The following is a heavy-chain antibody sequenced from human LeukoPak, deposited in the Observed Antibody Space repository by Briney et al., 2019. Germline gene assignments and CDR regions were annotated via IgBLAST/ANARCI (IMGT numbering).Heavy chain of an antibody. Sequence: SETLSLICTVSGGSISSGGYYWSWIRQHPGKGLEWIGYIYYSGSTYYNPSLKSRVTISVDTSKNQFSLKLSSVTAADTAVYYCARTTTANGAGDYWGQGTLVTVSS. CDR1: GGSISSGGYY. CDR3: ARTTTANGAGDY. D-gene: IGHD4-11*01. J-gene: IGHJ4*02. V-gene: IGHV4-31*03. CDR2: IYYSGST.